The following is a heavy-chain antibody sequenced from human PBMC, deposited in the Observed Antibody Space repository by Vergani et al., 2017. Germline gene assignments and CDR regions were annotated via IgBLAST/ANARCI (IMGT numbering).Heavy chain of an antibody. V-gene: IGHV1-46*03. CDR2: ISPDGFST. CDR3: ARETPRHNWFDP. CDR1: GYTFTAYY. Sequence: QVQLVQSGAEVGKPGASVKISCKASGYTFTAYYIHWVRQAPEQGLEWVGVISPDGFSTFYAQKFQGRVTITRDTSTSTVYVEVTSLRSDDTAVYYCARETPRHNWFDPWGQGTLVTVSS. J-gene: IGHJ5*02.